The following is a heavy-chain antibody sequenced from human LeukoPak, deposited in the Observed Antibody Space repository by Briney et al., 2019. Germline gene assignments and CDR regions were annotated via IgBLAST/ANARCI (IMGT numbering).Heavy chain of an antibody. CDR1: GFTFSSYG. CDR3: AKDERGSYYADAFDI. D-gene: IGHD1-26*01. V-gene: IGHV3-30*02. Sequence: GGSLRLSCAASGFTFSSYGMHWVRQAPGKGLEWVAFIRYDGSNKYYADSVKGRFTISRDNSKNTLYLQMNSLRAEDTAVYYCAKDERGSYYADAFDIWGQGTMVTVSS. CDR2: IRYDGSNK. J-gene: IGHJ3*02.